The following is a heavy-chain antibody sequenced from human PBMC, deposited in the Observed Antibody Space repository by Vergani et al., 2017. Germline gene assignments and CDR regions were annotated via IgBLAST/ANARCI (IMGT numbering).Heavy chain of an antibody. Sequence: QVQLVQSGAEVKKPGSSVKVSCKASGGTFSSYAISWVRQAPGQGLEWMGGIIPIFGTANYAQKFQGRVTITADESTSTAYMELSSLRSEDTAVYYCARVRCSSTSCYAGYYYYGMDVWGQGTTVTVSS. V-gene: IGHV1-69*12. CDR3: ARVRCSSTSCYAGYYYYGMDV. CDR1: GGTFSSYA. D-gene: IGHD2-2*01. J-gene: IGHJ6*02. CDR2: IIPIFGTA.